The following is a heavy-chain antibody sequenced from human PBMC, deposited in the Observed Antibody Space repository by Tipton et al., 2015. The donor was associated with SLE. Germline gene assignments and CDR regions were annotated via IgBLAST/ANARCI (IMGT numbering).Heavy chain of an antibody. CDR3: AKDSWRFRGLGVYYFDY. Sequence: GSLRLSCAASGFTFDDYTMHWVRQAPGKGLEWVSLISWDGGSTYYADSVKGRFTISRDNSKNSLYLQMNSLRTGDTALYYCAKDSWRFRGLGVYYFDYWGQGTLVTVSS. D-gene: IGHD3-10*01. V-gene: IGHV3-43*01. CDR2: ISWDGGST. J-gene: IGHJ4*02. CDR1: GFTFDDYT.